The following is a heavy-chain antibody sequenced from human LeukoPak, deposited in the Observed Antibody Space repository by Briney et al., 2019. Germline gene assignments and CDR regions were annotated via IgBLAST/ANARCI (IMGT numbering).Heavy chain of an antibody. J-gene: IGHJ5*02. CDR1: GYSFSSYW. CDR3: ARHGDCTMSCYWSGWFDP. Sequence: GESLKISCKGSGYSFSSYWIGWVRQMPGKGLEWMGIIYPGDSDTRYSPSFQGQVTISADKSISTAYLQWNSLKASDTAMYYCARHGDCTMSCYWSGWFDPWGQGTLVTVSS. V-gene: IGHV5-51*01. CDR2: IYPGDSDT. D-gene: IGHD2-2*01.